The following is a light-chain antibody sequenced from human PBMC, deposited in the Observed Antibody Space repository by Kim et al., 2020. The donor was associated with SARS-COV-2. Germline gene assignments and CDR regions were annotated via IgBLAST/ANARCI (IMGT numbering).Light chain of an antibody. V-gene: IGLV2-18*02. CDR1: SADFHTADR. CDR2: EVS. CDR3: SSYESSDTRYV. J-gene: IGLJ1*01. Sequence: SCPRRSADFHTADRVSRYQQTQGTAPKLIIYEVSHRPSGVPERFAGSKSGNTAYLTISGLQVEDDAEYYCSSYESSDTRYVFGSGTKVSVL.